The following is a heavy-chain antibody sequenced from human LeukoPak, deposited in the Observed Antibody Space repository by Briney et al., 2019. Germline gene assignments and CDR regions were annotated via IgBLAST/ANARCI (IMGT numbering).Heavy chain of an antibody. J-gene: IGHJ4*02. V-gene: IGHV4-30-2*01. D-gene: IGHD3-10*01. CDR3: ARASGYYGSGSPYFDN. CDR2: IYHSGST. Sequence: PSETLSLTCAVSGGSIRTGDYSWNWVRQPPGKGLEWIGCIYHSGSTYYAPSLKSRVTISVDRSKNQFSLKLTSVTAADTAVYYCARASGYYGSGSPYFDNWGQGTLVTVSS. CDR1: GGSIRTGDYS.